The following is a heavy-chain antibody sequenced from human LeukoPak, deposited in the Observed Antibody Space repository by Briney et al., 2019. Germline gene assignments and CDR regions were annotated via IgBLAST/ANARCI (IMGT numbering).Heavy chain of an antibody. V-gene: IGHV3-21*01. CDR1: GFSFGSYS. CDR3: ARDFPGFDP. J-gene: IGHJ5*02. CDR2: ISSSSSYI. Sequence: PGGSLRLSRAASGFSFGSYSMNCVRTAPGKRLEWVSSISSSSSYIYYADSVKGRFAISRDNAKHSLYLQMNSLRAEDTAVYYCARDFPGFDPWGQGTLVTVSS.